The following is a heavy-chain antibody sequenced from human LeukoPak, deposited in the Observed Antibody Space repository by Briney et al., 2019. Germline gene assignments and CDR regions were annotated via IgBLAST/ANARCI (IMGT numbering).Heavy chain of an antibody. V-gene: IGHV4-34*01. Sequence: GSLRLSCAASGFTFSDYYMSWIRQPPGQALEWIGEINHSENTNYNPSLKSRVTLSVDTSKNQFSLRLSSVTAADTAVYYCARVRGEVFIDYWGQGTLVTVSS. J-gene: IGHJ4*02. CDR3: ARVRGEVFIDY. D-gene: IGHD3-10*01. CDR2: INHSENT. CDR1: GFTFSDYY.